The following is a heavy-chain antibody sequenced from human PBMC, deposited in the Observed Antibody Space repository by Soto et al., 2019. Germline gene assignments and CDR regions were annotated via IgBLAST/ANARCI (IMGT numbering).Heavy chain of an antibody. D-gene: IGHD7-27*01. V-gene: IGHV3-30-3*01. Sequence: QVQLVESGGGVVQPGRSLRLSCAASGFTFTNYAIHWVRQAPGKGLEWVAVISYDGSHKYYADSVKGRFTISRDNSKNPSYLKMTGLLLEATAVSYCGTEGGPANGGWGNAGDVWGQGTMVTVSS. CDR1: GFTFTNYA. J-gene: IGHJ3*01. CDR2: ISYDGSHK. CDR3: GTEGGPANGGWGNAGDV.